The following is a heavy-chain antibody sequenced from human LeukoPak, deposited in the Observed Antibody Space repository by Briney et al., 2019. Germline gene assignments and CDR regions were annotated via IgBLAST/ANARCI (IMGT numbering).Heavy chain of an antibody. CDR2: IIPILGIA. D-gene: IGHD1-26*01. V-gene: IGHV1-69*02. Sequence: ASVKVSCKASGYTFTGYYMHWARQAPGQGLEWMGRIIPILGIANYAQKFQGRVTITADKSTSTAYMELSCLRSEDTAVYYCASLSSGSYYDYFDYWGQGTLVTVSS. CDR1: GYTFTGYY. J-gene: IGHJ4*02. CDR3: ASLSSGSYYDYFDY.